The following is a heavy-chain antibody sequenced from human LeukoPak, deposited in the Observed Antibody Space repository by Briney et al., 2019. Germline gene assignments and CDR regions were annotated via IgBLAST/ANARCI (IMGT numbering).Heavy chain of an antibody. Sequence: GASVKVSCKASGYTLSSFAMNWVRQAPGQGLEWMGWINTNTGNPTYAQGFTGRFVFSLDISVSTAYLQISSLKTEDTAVYYCARDYGDYVLGYWGQGTLVTVSS. D-gene: IGHD4-17*01. V-gene: IGHV7-4-1*02. CDR2: INTNTGNP. J-gene: IGHJ4*02. CDR3: ARDYGDYVLGY. CDR1: GYTLSSFA.